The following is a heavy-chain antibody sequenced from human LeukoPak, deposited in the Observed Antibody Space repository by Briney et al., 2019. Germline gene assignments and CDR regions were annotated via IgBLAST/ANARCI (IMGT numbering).Heavy chain of an antibody. CDR2: IRYDGSNK. Sequence: GGSLRLSCAASGFTFSSYGMHWVRRAPGKGLEWVAFIRYDGSNKYYADSVKGRFTISRDNSKNTLYLQMNSLRAEDTAVYYCARDGDYYDSSGLGYWGQGTLVTVSS. CDR3: ARDGDYYDSSGLGY. CDR1: GFTFSSYG. V-gene: IGHV3-30*02. D-gene: IGHD3-22*01. J-gene: IGHJ4*02.